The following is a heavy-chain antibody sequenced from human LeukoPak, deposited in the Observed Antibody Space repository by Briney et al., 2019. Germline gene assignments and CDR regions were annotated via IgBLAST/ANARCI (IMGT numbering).Heavy chain of an antibody. CDR2: INHSGST. CDR1: GGSISSSNW. CDR3: ARSGTRRSYGSGSPPSY. J-gene: IGHJ4*02. V-gene: IGHV4-4*02. Sequence: SETLSLTCAVSGGSISSSNWWSWVRQPPGKGLEWIGEINHSGSTNYNPSLKSRVTISVDTSKNQFSLKLSSVTAADTAVYYCARSGTRRSYGSGSPPSYWGQGTLVTVSS. D-gene: IGHD3-10*01.